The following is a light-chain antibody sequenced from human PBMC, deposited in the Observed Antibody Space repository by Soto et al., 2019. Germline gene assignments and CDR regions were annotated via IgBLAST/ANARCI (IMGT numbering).Light chain of an antibody. V-gene: IGKV1-8*01. CDR2: AAS. CDR3: QQYYSYPQT. CDR1: QGISSY. J-gene: IGKJ1*01. Sequence: AIRMTQSPSSLSASTGDRVTITCRASQGISSYLAWYQQKPGKAPKLLIYAASTLQSGVPSRFSGSGSGTDFTLIISCLQSEDFATYYCQQYYSYPQTFGQGTKVDIK.